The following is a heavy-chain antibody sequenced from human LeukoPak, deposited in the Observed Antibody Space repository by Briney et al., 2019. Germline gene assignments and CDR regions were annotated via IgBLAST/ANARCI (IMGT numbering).Heavy chain of an antibody. CDR3: ARCCESGMAARGIDD. CDR1: GYTFTGYS. D-gene: IGHD6-13*01. CDR2: INPNSAST. Sequence: ASVKVSCKTSGYTFTGYSMRWVRQAPGQGLEWIGSINPNSASTNYAEKLQGRVTISRDTPNSTAYMELSRLRSDDTAVYYCARCCESGMAARGIDDWGQGTLVSVSS. J-gene: IGHJ4*02. V-gene: IGHV1-2*02.